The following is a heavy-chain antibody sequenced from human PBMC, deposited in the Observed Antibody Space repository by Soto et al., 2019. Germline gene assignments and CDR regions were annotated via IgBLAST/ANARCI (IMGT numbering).Heavy chain of an antibody. CDR2: ISSSSSTI. Sequence: SGGSMRLSSVASGFTFSSYSMNWVRPAPGKGLEWVSFISSSSSTIYYADSVKGRFTISRDNAKNSLYLQMNSLRDEDTAVYFCARGTETSSSCTDYWGQGTLVTVSS. J-gene: IGHJ4*02. CDR1: GFTFSSYS. D-gene: IGHD6-13*01. V-gene: IGHV3-48*02. CDR3: ARGTETSSSCTDY.